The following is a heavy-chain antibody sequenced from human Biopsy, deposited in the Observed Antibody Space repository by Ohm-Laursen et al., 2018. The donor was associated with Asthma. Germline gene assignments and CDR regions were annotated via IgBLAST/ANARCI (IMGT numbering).Heavy chain of an antibody. J-gene: IGHJ6*02. D-gene: IGHD4-17*01. CDR2: VFWSGST. V-gene: IGHV4-30-4*02. CDR3: ARVVSYGDIYFGIDV. Sequence: SDTLSLTCIVSGGYTGSSNHHWAWIRQAPGKGLEWIGFVFWSGSTHYSRSLERRVPISIDTATNEFSMKLWSVTPADTAVYFCARVVSYGDIYFGIDVWGPGNTVVVS. CDR1: GGYTGSSNHH.